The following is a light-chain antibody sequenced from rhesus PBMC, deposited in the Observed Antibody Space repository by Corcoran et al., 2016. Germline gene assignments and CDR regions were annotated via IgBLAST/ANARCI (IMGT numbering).Light chain of an antibody. CDR2: WAS. Sequence: DIVMTQSPASLAVSLGERVTINCKSSQSLLYSSNNKNYLAWYQQKPGKAPKLLISWASTRESGVPSRVSGSGSGTDFTLTISGLQAEDVAVYYCQQYYSSPYTFGQGTKVEIK. J-gene: IGKJ2*01. V-gene: IGKV4-1*01. CDR3: QQYYSSPYT. CDR1: QSLLYSSNNKNY.